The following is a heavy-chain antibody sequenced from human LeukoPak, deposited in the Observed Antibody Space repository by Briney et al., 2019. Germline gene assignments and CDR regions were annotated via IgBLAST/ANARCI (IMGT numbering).Heavy chain of an antibody. CDR2: INPSGGST. Sequence: GASVKVSCKASGYTFTSYYMHWVRQAPGQGLEWMGIINPSGGSTSYAQKFQGRVTMTRDMSTSTVYMELSSLRSEDTAVYYCXXXXXDIVVVVAATKVWFDPWGQGTLVTVSS. CDR3: XXXXXDIVVVVAATKVWFDP. D-gene: IGHD2-15*01. V-gene: IGHV1-46*01. CDR1: GYTFTSYY. J-gene: IGHJ5*02.